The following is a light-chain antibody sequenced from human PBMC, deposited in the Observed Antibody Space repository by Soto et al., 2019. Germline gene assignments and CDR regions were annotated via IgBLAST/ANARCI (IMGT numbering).Light chain of an antibody. V-gene: IGKV2D-29*01. J-gene: IGKJ1*01. CDR2: EVS. CDR1: QSLLQSRGKTA. Sequence: EIVLTQTPLSLSVTPGQPASISCKSSQSLLQSRGKTAFNWYLQRPGQPPQLLIFEVSNRFAGVPDRFSGSGSGTDFTLHISRVEAEDVGVFYCLQSVQIPRTFGQGTKVEIK. CDR3: LQSVQIPRT.